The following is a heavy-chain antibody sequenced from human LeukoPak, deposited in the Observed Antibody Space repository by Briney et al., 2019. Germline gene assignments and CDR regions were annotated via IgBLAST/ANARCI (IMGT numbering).Heavy chain of an antibody. J-gene: IGHJ6*03. V-gene: IGHV4-4*07. CDR2: IYTSGST. CDR1: GGSISSYY. CDR3: ARGYYDFWSGPYYMDV. Sequence: PSETLSLTCTVSGGSISSYYWSWIRQPAGKGLEWIGRIYTSGSTNYNPSLKSRVTMSVDTSKNQFSLKLSSVTAADTAVYYCARGYYDFWSGPYYMDVWGKGTTVTVSS. D-gene: IGHD3-3*01.